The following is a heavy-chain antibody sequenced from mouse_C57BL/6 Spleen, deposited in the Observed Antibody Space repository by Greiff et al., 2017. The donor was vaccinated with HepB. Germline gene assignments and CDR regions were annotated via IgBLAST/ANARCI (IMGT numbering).Heavy chain of an antibody. CDR3: ARDRGYGNSWYFDV. D-gene: IGHD2-1*01. CDR1: GFTFSDYY. CDR2: INYDGSST. V-gene: IGHV5-16*01. J-gene: IGHJ1*03. Sequence: EVQRVESEGGLVQPGSSMKLSCTASGFTFSDYYMAWVRQVPEKGLEWVANINYDGSSTYYLDSLKSRFIISRDNAKNILYLQMSSLKSEDTATYYCARDRGYGNSWYFDVWGTGTTVTVSS.